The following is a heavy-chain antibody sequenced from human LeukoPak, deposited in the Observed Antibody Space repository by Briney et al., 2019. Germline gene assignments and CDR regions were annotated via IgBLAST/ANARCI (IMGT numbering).Heavy chain of an antibody. J-gene: IGHJ5*02. CDR2: ISYDGSNK. CDR1: GFTFSSYA. V-gene: IGHV3-30-3*01. Sequence: GRSLRLSCAASGFTFSSYAMHWVRQAPGKGLEWVAVISYDGSNKYYADSVKGRFTISRDNSKNTLYLQMNSLRAEDTAVYYCARDRVVVPAAILGENWFDPWGQGTLVTVSS. CDR3: ARDRVVVPAAILGENWFDP. D-gene: IGHD2-2*02.